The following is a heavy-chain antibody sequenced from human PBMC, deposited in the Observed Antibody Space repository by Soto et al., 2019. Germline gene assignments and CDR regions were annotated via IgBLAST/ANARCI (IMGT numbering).Heavy chain of an antibody. Sequence: GGSLRLSCAASGFTFSSYGMHWVRQAPGKGLEWVAVIWYDGSNKYYADSVKGRFTISRDNSKNTLYLQMNSLRAEDTAVYYCARDSRVPYYYDSSGYDDAFDIWGQGTMVTVSS. CDR3: ARDSRVPYYYDSSGYDDAFDI. CDR2: IWYDGSNK. V-gene: IGHV3-33*01. CDR1: GFTFSSYG. J-gene: IGHJ3*02. D-gene: IGHD3-22*01.